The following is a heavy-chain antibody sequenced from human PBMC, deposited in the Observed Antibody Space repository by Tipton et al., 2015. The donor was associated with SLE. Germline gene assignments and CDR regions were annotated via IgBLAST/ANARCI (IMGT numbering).Heavy chain of an antibody. V-gene: IGHV4-59*08. CDR3: ARQAYLCSTTSCPMNPDAFDI. CDR2: VFYNGET. D-gene: IGHD2-2*01. Sequence: TLSLTCTVSRGSISSYYWSWIRQPPGQGLEWIGHVFYNGETNYNPSLKGRVIISLDTSMKQFSLNLMSVTSADTAVYFCARQAYLCSTTSCPMNPDAFDIWGQGTMVTVSS. CDR1: RGSISSYY. J-gene: IGHJ3*02.